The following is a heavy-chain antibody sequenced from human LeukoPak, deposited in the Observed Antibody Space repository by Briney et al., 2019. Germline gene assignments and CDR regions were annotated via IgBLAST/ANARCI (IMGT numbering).Heavy chain of an antibody. CDR1: VYTFTTYW. D-gene: IGHD3-3*01. CDR2: IYPGDSDT. J-gene: IGHJ6*03. Sequence: GDSLRISCEGSVYTFTTYWLGGVCQMPGKGLECREVIYPGDSDTRYSPSFQGQVTISADKSISTAYLQWSSLKASDTAMYYCARSGVVTFYQYMDVWGTGTTVTVSS. V-gene: IGHV5-51*01. CDR3: ARSGVVTFYQYMDV.